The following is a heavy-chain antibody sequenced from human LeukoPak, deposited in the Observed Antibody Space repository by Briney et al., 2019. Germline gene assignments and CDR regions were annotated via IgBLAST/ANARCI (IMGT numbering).Heavy chain of an antibody. CDR3: ARGHYEPAFDI. Sequence: SETLSLTCTVSGGSISSGSYYWSWIRQPAGKGLEWIGRIYTSGSTNYNPSLKSRVTISVDTSKNQFSLRLSSVTAADTAVYYCARGHYEPAFDIWGQGTMVTVSS. CDR2: IYTSGST. V-gene: IGHV4-61*02. J-gene: IGHJ3*02. CDR1: GGSISSGSYY. D-gene: IGHD4-17*01.